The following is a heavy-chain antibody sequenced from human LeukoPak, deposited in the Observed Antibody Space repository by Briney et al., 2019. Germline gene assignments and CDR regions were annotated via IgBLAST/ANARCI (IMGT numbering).Heavy chain of an antibody. Sequence: PSETLSLTCTVSGGSTSNSNYYWGWIRQPPGKGLEWIGSIYYSGRTYYKSSLKSRVTISVDTSKNQFSLKLSSVTAADTAVYYCSRQVAGFYGDYFGYWGQGTLVTVSS. CDR1: GGSTSNSNYY. CDR2: IYYSGRT. J-gene: IGHJ4*02. CDR3: SRQVAGFYGDYFGY. D-gene: IGHD6-19*01. V-gene: IGHV4-39*01.